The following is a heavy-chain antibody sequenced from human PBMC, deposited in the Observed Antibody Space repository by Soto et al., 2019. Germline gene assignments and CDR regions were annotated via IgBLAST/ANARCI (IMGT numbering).Heavy chain of an antibody. J-gene: IGHJ4*02. CDR2: INSDGSST. CDR1: GFTFSSYW. V-gene: IGHV3-74*01. CDR3: ARGRLWNHYDSSGSDY. D-gene: IGHD3-22*01. Sequence: GGSLRLSCAASGFTFSSYWMHWARQAPGKGLVWVSRINSDGSSTSYADSVKGRFTISRDNAKNTLYLQMNSLRAEDTAVYYCARGRLWNHYDSSGSDYWGQGTLVTVSS.